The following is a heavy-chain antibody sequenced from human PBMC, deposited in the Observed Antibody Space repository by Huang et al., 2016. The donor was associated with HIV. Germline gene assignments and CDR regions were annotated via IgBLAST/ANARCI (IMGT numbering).Heavy chain of an antibody. J-gene: IGHJ4*02. V-gene: IGHV4-34*02. Sequence: QVRLQQWGAGLLRPSETLSLTCAVYGGAFSDSYRSWIRQPPGKGLEWIGEISQSGSVKYTPALKGRLTRSLDTSKSQFYLKLISVTAADAAVYYCARSRDYYGTSPDYWGQGTLVTVSS. CDR2: ISQSGSV. CDR3: ARSRDYYGTSPDY. CDR1: GGAFSDSY. D-gene: IGHD3-10*01.